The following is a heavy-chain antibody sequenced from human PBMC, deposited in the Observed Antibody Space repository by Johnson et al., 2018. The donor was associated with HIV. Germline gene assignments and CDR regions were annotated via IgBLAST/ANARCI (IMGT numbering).Heavy chain of an antibody. Sequence: VQLVESGGGVVRPGGSLRLSCAASGFTFDDYGMSWVRQAPGKGLEWVSGMNWNGGSTGYADSVKGRCTISRDNAKNSLYLQMNSLRAEDTALYYCARGRPWGWELRRDAFDIWGQGTRVTVSS. J-gene: IGHJ3*02. D-gene: IGHD1-26*01. CDR1: GFTFDDYG. CDR2: MNWNGGST. V-gene: IGHV3-20*04. CDR3: ARGRPWGWELRRDAFDI.